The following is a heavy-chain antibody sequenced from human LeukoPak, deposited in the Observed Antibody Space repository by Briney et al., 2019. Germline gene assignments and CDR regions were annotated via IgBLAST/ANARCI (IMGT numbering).Heavy chain of an antibody. Sequence: GGSLRLSCTVSGFTFRDYAVNWVRQAPGKGLEWVAVVSHDGSETSFRDSVKGRFTISRVSSQNTLYMQMNSRAIEDTAVYFCASRGGGFGLAATYMDVWGKGTTVIVSS. J-gene: IGHJ6*03. CDR1: GFTFRDYA. CDR3: ASRGGGFGLAATYMDV. V-gene: IGHV3-30*04. D-gene: IGHD3-3*01. CDR2: VSHDGSET.